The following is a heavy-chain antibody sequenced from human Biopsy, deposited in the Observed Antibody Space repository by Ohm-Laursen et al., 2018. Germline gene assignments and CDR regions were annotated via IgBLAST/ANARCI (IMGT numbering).Heavy chain of an antibody. D-gene: IGHD2/OR15-2a*01. CDR2: IHYSGST. CDR1: GGSISSDY. CDR3: ARATNSTGWPYYYFYGMDV. Sequence: SDTLSLTCTVSGGSISSDYWSWIRQTPGKGLEWIGYIHYSGSTNYNPSLKSRVTISVDTSKNRFSLRLNSVTAADTAVYYCARATNSTGWPYYYFYGMDVWGQGTTVTVSS. V-gene: IGHV4-59*07. J-gene: IGHJ6*02.